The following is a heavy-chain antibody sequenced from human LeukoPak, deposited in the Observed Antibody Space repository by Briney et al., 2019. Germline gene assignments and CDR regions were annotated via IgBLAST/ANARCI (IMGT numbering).Heavy chain of an antibody. D-gene: IGHD2-15*01. CDR2: IKSKTDGETP. V-gene: IGHV3-15*01. CDR3: SKGNCSGGTCLLPHDF. Sequence: GGSLRLSCAASGFIFSNAWMSWVRQAPGKGLEWVGRIKSKTDGETPTYAAPVKGRFTISRDDSKNTLYLQMNDLKTDDTAVYYCSKGNCSGGTCLLPHDFWGQGTLVTVSS. CDR1: GFIFSNAW. J-gene: IGHJ4*02.